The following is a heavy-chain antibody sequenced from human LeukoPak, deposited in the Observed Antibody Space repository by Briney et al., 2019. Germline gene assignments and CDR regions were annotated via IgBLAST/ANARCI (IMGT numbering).Heavy chain of an antibody. D-gene: IGHD3-3*01. CDR2: IRYDGSNK. V-gene: IGHV3-30*02. Sequence: GGSLRLSCAASGFTFSGSGMHWVRQAPGKGLEWVTFIRYDGSNKYYADSVKGRFTISRDNSKNTLYLQMDSLRAEDTAVYYCARDYDFWSGYYSPTRGYFGYWGQGTLVTVSS. CDR3: ARDYDFWSGYYSPTRGYFGY. CDR1: GFTFSGSG. J-gene: IGHJ4*02.